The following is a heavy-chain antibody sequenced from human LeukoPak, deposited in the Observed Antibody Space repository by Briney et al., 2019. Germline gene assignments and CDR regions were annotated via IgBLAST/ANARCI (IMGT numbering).Heavy chain of an antibody. J-gene: IGHJ4*02. V-gene: IGHV4-39*07. D-gene: IGHD6-6*01. Sequence: SETLSLTCTVSGGSISSSSYYWGWIRQPPGKGLEWIGSIYYSGSTYYNPSLKSRVTISVDTSKNQFSLKLSSVTAADTAVYYCARVSMSAARFDYWGQGTLVTVSS. CDR3: ARVSMSAARFDY. CDR1: GGSISSSSYY. CDR2: IYYSGST.